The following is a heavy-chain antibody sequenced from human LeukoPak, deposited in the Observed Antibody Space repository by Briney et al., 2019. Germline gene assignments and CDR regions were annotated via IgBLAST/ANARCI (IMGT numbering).Heavy chain of an antibody. CDR3: ARRSSGRFFDF. V-gene: IGHV5-51*01. D-gene: IGHD2-15*01. Sequence: GESLKISCQGSGFTFTTYWIGWVRQMPGKGLEWMGIVYTDDSDTTYSPSFQGQVTISADKSISTAYLQWSSLKASDTAMYYCARRSSGRFFDFWGQGTLVTVSS. CDR2: VYTDDSDT. CDR1: GFTFTTYW. J-gene: IGHJ4*02.